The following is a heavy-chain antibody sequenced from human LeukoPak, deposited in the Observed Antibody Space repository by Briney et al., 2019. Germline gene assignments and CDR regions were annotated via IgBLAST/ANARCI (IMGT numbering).Heavy chain of an antibody. J-gene: IGHJ4*02. D-gene: IGHD2-2*01. CDR3: AKDQLLWELDY. Sequence: PGGSLRLSCAASGFTFSSYAMHWVRQAPGKGLEWVAVISYDGSNKYYADSVKGRFTISRDNSKNTLYLQMNSLRAEDTAVYYCAKDQLLWELDYWGQGTLVTVSS. CDR1: GFTFSSYA. V-gene: IGHV3-30-3*01. CDR2: ISYDGSNK.